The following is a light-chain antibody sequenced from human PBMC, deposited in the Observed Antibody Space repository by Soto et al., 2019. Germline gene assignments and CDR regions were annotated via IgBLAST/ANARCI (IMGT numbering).Light chain of an antibody. CDR1: SXNIGINT. Sequence: QSVLTQPPSASGTPGQRVTFSCSGSSXNIGINTVNWYQQLPGTAPQLLISDNHRRPSGVPDRFSGSKSGTSASLAISGLQSEDEATYFCAAWDVSLKGFVFGTGTKLTVL. CDR2: DNH. CDR3: AAWDVSLKGFV. J-gene: IGLJ1*01. V-gene: IGLV1-44*01.